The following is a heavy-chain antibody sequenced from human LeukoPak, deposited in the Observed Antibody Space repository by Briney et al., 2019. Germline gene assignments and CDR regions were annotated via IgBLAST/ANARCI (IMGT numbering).Heavy chain of an antibody. Sequence: SVKVSCKASGGTFSSYTISWVRQAPGQGLEWMGRIIPILGIANYAQKFQGRVTITADKSTSTAYMELSSLRSEDTAVYYCARDAYSYGPDDAFDIWGQGAMVTVSS. CDR1: GGTFSSYT. J-gene: IGHJ3*02. CDR3: ARDAYSYGPDDAFDI. CDR2: IIPILGIA. V-gene: IGHV1-69*04. D-gene: IGHD5-18*01.